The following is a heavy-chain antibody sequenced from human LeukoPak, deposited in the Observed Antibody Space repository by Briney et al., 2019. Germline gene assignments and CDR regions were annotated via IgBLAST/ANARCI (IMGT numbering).Heavy chain of an antibody. CDR1: GGTFSSYA. V-gene: IGHV1-69*13. Sequence: ASVKVSCKASGGTFSSYAINWVRQAPGQGLEWMGGIIPIFGTANYAQKFQGRVTITADESTSTAYMELSSLRSEDTAVYYCATDGLFPLYSGSYRGGWFDPWGQGTLVTVSS. D-gene: IGHD1-26*01. CDR2: IIPIFGTA. CDR3: ATDGLFPLYSGSYRGGWFDP. J-gene: IGHJ5*02.